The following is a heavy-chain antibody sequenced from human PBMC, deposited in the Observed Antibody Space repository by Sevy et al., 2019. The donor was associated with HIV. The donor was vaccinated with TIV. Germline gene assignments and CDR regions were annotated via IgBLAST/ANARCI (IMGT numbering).Heavy chain of an antibody. CDR1: GYTLTEFS. J-gene: IGHJ4*02. CDR3: ATTKDYYESSGYPFDY. Sequence: ASVKVSCKVSGYTLTEFSMHWVRQAPGKGLEWMVTFDPEDDETIYAQKFQGRVTMAEDTSTDTVYMELSSLRSEDTAVYYCATTKDYYESSGYPFDYWGQGTLVTVSS. V-gene: IGHV1-24*01. D-gene: IGHD3-22*01. CDR2: FDPEDDET.